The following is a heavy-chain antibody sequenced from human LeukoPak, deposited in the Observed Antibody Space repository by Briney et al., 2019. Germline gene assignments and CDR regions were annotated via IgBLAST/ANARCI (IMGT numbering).Heavy chain of an antibody. CDR2: FDPEDGET. Sequence: ASVKVSCKVSGYTLTGLSMHWVRQAPGKGLEWMGGFDPEDGETIYAQKFQGRVTMTEDTSTDTAYMELSSLRSEDTAVYYCATEAAYCSGGSCQGYFDYWGQGTLVTVSS. CDR1: GYTLTGLS. V-gene: IGHV1-24*01. J-gene: IGHJ4*02. D-gene: IGHD2-15*01. CDR3: ATEAAYCSGGSCQGYFDY.